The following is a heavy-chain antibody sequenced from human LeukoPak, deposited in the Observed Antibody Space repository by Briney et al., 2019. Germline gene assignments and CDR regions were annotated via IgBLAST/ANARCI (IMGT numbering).Heavy chain of an antibody. CDR2: ISSNGGST. D-gene: IGHD3-10*01. CDR3: ARDWGAYGSGSYYPPAY. V-gene: IGHV3-64*01. CDR1: GFTFSSYA. J-gene: IGHJ4*02. Sequence: GGSLRLSCAASGFTFSSYAMHWVRQAQGKGLDYVSAISSNGGSTYYANSVRGRFTISRDNSKNTLYLQMGSLRAEDMAVYYCARDWGAYGSGSYYPPAYWGQGTLVTVSS.